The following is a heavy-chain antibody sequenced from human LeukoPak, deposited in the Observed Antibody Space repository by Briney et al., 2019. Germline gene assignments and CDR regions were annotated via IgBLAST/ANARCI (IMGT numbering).Heavy chain of an antibody. CDR1: GGTFSSYA. V-gene: IGHV1-69*05. CDR2: IIPIFGTA. J-gene: IGHJ6*03. Sequence: SVNVSCKASGGTFSSYAISWVRQAPGQGLEWMGGIIPIFGTANYAQKFQGRVTITTDESTSTAYMELSSLRSEDTAVYYCARAHTSNTYYDFWSGYYTGPYYYYMDVWGKGTTVTVSS. D-gene: IGHD3-3*01. CDR3: ARAHTSNTYYDFWSGYYTGPYYYYMDV.